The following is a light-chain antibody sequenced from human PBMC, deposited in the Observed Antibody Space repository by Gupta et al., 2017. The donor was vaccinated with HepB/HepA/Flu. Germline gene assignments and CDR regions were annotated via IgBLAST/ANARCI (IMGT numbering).Light chain of an antibody. Sequence: EIVLTQSPATLSLSPGERATLSCRASQSVSSYLAWYQQKPGQAPRLLIYDASNRATGIPARFSGSGYGTDFTLTISSLEPEDFAVYYWQQRRKWPITFGQGTRMEIK. CDR2: DAS. J-gene: IGKJ5*01. CDR3: QQRRKWPIT. V-gene: IGKV3-11*01. CDR1: QSVSSY.